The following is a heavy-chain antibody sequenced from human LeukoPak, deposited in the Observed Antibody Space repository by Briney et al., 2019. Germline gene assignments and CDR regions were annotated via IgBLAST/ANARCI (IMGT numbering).Heavy chain of an antibody. CDR1: GYTLTELS. D-gene: IGHD4-11*01. Sequence: GASVKVSCKVSGYTLTELSMHWVRQAPGKGLEWMGGFDPEDGETIYAQKFQGRATMTEDTSTDTAYMELSSLRSEDTAVYYCATGTTTVASFDYWGQGTLVTVSS. J-gene: IGHJ4*02. CDR3: ATGTTTVASFDY. V-gene: IGHV1-24*01. CDR2: FDPEDGET.